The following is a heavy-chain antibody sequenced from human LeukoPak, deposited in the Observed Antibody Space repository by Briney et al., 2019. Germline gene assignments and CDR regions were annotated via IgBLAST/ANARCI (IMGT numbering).Heavy chain of an antibody. CDR1: GFTFDDYT. J-gene: IGHJ2*01. D-gene: IGHD6-19*01. CDR3: AKDHGSGELYWYFDL. CDR2: INWDGGFT. V-gene: IGHV3-43*01. Sequence: GGSLRLSCAASGFTFDDYTMHWVRQAPGGSLEWVSLINWDGGFTYYADSVKGRFTISRDNSKKSLYLQVASLTTEDTALYYCAKDHGSGELYWYFDLWGRGTLVTVSS.